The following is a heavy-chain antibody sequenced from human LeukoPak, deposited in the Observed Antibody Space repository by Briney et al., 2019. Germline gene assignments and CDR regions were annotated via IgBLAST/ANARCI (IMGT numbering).Heavy chain of an antibody. Sequence: SETLSLTCTISDGSISTYYWSWIRQPPGKGLEWIGYVYYSGSADYNPSLRSRVTLSVDTSKNQFSLTLTSETAADTAMYYCATTTIGSSSSYYFDYWGRGTLVTVSS. J-gene: IGHJ4*02. CDR1: DGSISTYY. V-gene: IGHV4-59*03. CDR3: ATTTIGSSSSYYFDY. CDR2: VYYSGSA. D-gene: IGHD6-6*01.